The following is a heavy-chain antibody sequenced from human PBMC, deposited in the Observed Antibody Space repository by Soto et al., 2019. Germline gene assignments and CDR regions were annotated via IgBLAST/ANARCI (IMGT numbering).Heavy chain of an antibody. CDR3: ARGRLVPAVNFDY. D-gene: IGHD2-2*01. CDR1: GGSSSSYY. Sequence: SETLSLTCTVSGGSSSSYYWSWIRQPPGKGLEWIGYIYYSGSTNYNPSLKSRVTISVDTSKNQFSLKVNSVTAADTAVYYCARGRLVPAVNFDYWGLGTLVTVSS. J-gene: IGHJ4*02. V-gene: IGHV4-59*12. CDR2: IYYSGST.